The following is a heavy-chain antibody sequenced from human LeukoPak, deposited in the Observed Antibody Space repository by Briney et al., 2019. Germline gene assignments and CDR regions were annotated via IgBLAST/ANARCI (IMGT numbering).Heavy chain of an antibody. J-gene: IGHJ4*02. CDR3: ARAPRDYGGKGRVFDY. Sequence: ASVKVSCKASGYTFTGYYMHWVRQAPGQGLEWMGWINPSSGGTNYAQKFQGRVTMTRDTSISTAYMELSRLRSDDTAVYYCARAPRDYGGKGRVFDYWGQGTLVTVSS. D-gene: IGHD4-23*01. V-gene: IGHV1-2*02. CDR1: GYTFTGYY. CDR2: INPSSGGT.